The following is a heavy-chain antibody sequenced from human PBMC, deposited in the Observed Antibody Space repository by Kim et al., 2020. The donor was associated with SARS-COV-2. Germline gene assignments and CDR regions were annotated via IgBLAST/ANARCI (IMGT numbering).Heavy chain of an antibody. Sequence: SAKTSADSVKGRFTISRDNAKHTVYLQMNRLKVEDTAVYYCARDSSGYMYVWGQGTPVTVSS. CDR3: ARDSSGYMYV. J-gene: IGHJ6*02. CDR2: SAK. D-gene: IGHD6-25*01. V-gene: IGHV3-11*06.